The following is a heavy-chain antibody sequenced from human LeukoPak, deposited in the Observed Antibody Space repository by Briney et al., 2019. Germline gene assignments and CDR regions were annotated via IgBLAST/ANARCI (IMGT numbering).Heavy chain of an antibody. CDR1: GFTFSSYA. D-gene: IGHD6-13*01. Sequence: PGGSLRLSCAASGFTFSSYAMIWVRQAPGRGLEWVSAIGSSGVTTYYADSVKGRFTISRGNSKNTLYMQMNSLRVEDTAIYYCARIPASSSGAFDIWGQGTMVTVSS. CDR3: ARIPASSSGAFDI. V-gene: IGHV3-23*01. J-gene: IGHJ3*02. CDR2: IGSSGVTT.